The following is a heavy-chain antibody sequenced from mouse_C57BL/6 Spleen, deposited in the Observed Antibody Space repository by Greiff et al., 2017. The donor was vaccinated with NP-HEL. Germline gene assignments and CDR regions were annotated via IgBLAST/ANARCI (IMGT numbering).Heavy chain of an antibody. Sequence: EVKLVESGGGLVKPGGSLKLSCAASGFTFSSYAMSWVRQTPEKRLEWVATISDGGSYTYYPDNVKGRFTISRDNAKNNLYLQMSHLKSEDTAMYYCATYYSNPYYFDYWGQGTTLTVSS. CDR2: ISDGGSYT. V-gene: IGHV5-4*03. D-gene: IGHD2-5*01. CDR1: GFTFSSYA. J-gene: IGHJ2*01. CDR3: ATYYSNPYYFDY.